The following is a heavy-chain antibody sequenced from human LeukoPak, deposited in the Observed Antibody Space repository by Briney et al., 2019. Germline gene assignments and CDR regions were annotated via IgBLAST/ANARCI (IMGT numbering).Heavy chain of an antibody. CDR1: GGSISTSNYY. D-gene: IGHD3-22*01. V-gene: IGHV4-39*07. J-gene: IGHJ4*02. CDR3: ARDRYYYDSSGSQFDY. CDR2: IFYSGST. Sequence: SETLSLTCTVSGGSISTSNYYWGWIRQPPGKGLEWIGNIFYSGSTYYSPSLKSRVTISLDTSRNQFSLKLNSVTAADTAVYYCARDRYYYDSSGSQFDYWGQGTLVTVSS.